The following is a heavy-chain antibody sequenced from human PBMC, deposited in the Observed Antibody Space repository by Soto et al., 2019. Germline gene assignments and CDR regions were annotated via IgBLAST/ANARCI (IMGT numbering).Heavy chain of an antibody. D-gene: IGHD2-21*02. J-gene: IGHJ6*02. V-gene: IGHV3-21*01. Sequence: GGSLRLSCAASGFTFSSYSMNWARQAPGKGLEWVSSISRSSIYIYYADSVKGRFTISRDNAKNSLYLQMNSLRAEDTAVYYCARGENWPYCAGDRYDYYGMYVWGQRPTVTV. CDR2: ISRSSIYI. CDR3: ARGENWPYCAGDRYDYYGMYV. CDR1: GFTFSSYS.